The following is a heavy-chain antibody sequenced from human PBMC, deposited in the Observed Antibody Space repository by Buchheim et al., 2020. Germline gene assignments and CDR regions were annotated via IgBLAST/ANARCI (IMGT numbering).Heavy chain of an antibody. V-gene: IGHV1-69*01. CDR1: GGTFSSYA. CDR2: IIPIFGTA. J-gene: IGHJ6*02. D-gene: IGHD3-9*01. CDR3: ARDRELRYFDWSLHPYYYGMDV. Sequence: QVQLVQSGAEVKKPGSSVKVSCKASGGTFSSYAISWLRQAPGQGLEWMGGIIPIFGTANYAQKFQGRVTITADESTSTAYLELSSLGSEDTAVYYCARDRELRYFDWSLHPYYYGMDVWGQGTT.